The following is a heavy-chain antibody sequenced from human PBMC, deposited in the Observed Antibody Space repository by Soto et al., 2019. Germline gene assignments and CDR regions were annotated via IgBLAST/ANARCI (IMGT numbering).Heavy chain of an antibody. CDR3: AREQGERGIVVVPAAIRPYYYYGMDV. D-gene: IGHD2-2*02. CDR1: VGTFSSYA. V-gene: IGHV1-69*13. J-gene: IGHJ6*02. CDR2: IIPIFGTA. Sequence: SSVKVSCTASVGTFSSYAISWVRQAPGQGLEWMGGIIPIFGTANYAQKFQGRVTITADESTSTAYMELSSLRSEDTAVYHCAREQGERGIVVVPAAIRPYYYYGMDVWGQGTTVTVSS.